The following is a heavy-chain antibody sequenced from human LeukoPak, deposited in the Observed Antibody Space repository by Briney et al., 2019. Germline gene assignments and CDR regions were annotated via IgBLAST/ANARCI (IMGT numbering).Heavy chain of an antibody. CDR1: RGTFSSYA. Sequence: SVKVSCKASRGTFSSYAISWVRQAPGQGLEWMGRIIPILGIANYAQKFQGRVTITADKSTSTAYMELSSLRSEDTAVYYCARMAVAAAGSFDYWGQGTLVTVSS. D-gene: IGHD6-13*01. J-gene: IGHJ4*02. V-gene: IGHV1-69*04. CDR2: IIPILGIA. CDR3: ARMAVAAAGSFDY.